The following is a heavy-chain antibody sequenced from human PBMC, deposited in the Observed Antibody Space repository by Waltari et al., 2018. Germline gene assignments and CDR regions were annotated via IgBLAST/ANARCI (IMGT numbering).Heavy chain of an antibody. CDR3: ARVPADY. Sequence: QVQLQESGPGLVKPSETLSLTCTVSGYSISSGYYWGWIRQPPGKGLEWIGSIYHSGSTYYNPSRKSRVTISVDTSKNQFSLKLSSVTAADTAVYYCARVPADYWGQGTLVTVSS. V-gene: IGHV4-38-2*02. CDR1: GYSISSGYY. CDR2: IYHSGST. J-gene: IGHJ4*02.